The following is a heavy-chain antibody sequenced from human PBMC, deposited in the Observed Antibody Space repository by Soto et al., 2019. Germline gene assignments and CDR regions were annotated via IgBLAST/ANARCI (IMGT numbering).Heavy chain of an antibody. V-gene: IGHV3-43*01. Sequence: EVQLVESGGAVVQPGGSLRLSCAASGFTFDDFSMHWVRQAPGKGLEWVSLIGRDGIYTYYADSVKGRFTISRDNSKNSLHLQMNSLRTEDTAFYFCAKEKHDASWTAFDYWGQGTLVTVSS. CDR3: AKEKHDASWTAFDY. D-gene: IGHD2-2*01. CDR2: IGRDGIYT. CDR1: GFTFDDFS. J-gene: IGHJ4*02.